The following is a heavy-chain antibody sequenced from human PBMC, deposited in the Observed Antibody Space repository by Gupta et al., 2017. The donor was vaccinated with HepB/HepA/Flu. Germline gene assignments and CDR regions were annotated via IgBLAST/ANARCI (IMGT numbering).Heavy chain of an antibody. CDR2: INPNTGDP. CDR1: GYTFRFYY. V-gene: IGHV1-2*02. CDR3: ARVQYDVDSRCHYDYYFDY. Sequence: QVQLVQSGAEVRKPGAAVKVSCQASGYTFRFYYLHWVRQAPGQGLEWMGSINPNTGDPTYDKQFQVRGTMTRDKYIDTAYMYLKRLRSEDNDAYYCARVQYDVDSRCHYDYYFDYWGQGTLVTVSS. J-gene: IGHJ4*02. D-gene: IGHD1-26*01.